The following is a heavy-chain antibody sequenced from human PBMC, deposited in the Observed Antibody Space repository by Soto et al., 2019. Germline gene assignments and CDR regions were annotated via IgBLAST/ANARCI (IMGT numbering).Heavy chain of an antibody. V-gene: IGHV3-7*01. CDR3: ARDQLYYNDISGRPLNAFDV. CDR1: GFTFNLYW. Sequence: GGSLRLSCAGSGFTFNLYWMTWVRQAPGKGLEWVANIKQDGSEKYYVDSVKGRFTISRDNAKNSLYLQMNSLRAEDTAVYYCARDQLYYNDISGRPLNAFDVWGQGTMVTV. J-gene: IGHJ3*01. CDR2: IKQDGSEK. D-gene: IGHD3-22*01.